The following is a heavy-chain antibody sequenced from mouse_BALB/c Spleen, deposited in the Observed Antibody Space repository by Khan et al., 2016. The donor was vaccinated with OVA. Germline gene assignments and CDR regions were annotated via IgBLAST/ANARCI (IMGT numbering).Heavy chain of an antibody. J-gene: IGHJ3*01. V-gene: IGHV5-6*01. Sequence: EVELVESGGDVVKPGGSLKLSCAASGFTFSTYGMSWVRQTPDKRLEWVATVSTGGHYTYYPDTVKGRFTISRDNAKDTLYLQMSSLKSEDTAMFYCASLAYFYDSEGFAYWGQGTLVTVSA. D-gene: IGHD1-1*01. CDR3: ASLAYFYDSEGFAY. CDR2: VSTGGHYT. CDR1: GFTFSTYG.